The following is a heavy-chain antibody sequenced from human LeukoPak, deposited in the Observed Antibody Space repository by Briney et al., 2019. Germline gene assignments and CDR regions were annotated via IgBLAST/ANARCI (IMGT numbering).Heavy chain of an antibody. V-gene: IGHV1-2*02. J-gene: IGHJ4*02. CDR2: INPNSGST. CDR1: GYTFTDYY. Sequence: ASVKVSCKTSGYTFTDYYIHWVRQAPGQGFEWMGWINPNSGSTSYAQKLQDRVTLTRDTSISTAYMELSRLRSDDTAVYYCARHPNLDSWGQGTLVIVSS. CDR3: ARHPNLDS.